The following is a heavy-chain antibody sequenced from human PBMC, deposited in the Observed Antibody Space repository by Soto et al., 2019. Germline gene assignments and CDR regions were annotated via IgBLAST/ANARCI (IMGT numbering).Heavy chain of an antibody. D-gene: IGHD6-19*01. Sequence: EVQLLESGGGLVQPGWSLRLSCAASGFTFSSYAMSWVRQAPGKGLEWVSAISGSGGTTYYADSVKGRFTFSRDNSKNTLYLQNNSLRAEDTAVYYCAKTANGWFSAFDIWGQGKMVTVSS. V-gene: IGHV3-23*01. CDR3: AKTANGWFSAFDI. CDR1: GFTFSSYA. J-gene: IGHJ3*02. CDR2: ISGSGGTT.